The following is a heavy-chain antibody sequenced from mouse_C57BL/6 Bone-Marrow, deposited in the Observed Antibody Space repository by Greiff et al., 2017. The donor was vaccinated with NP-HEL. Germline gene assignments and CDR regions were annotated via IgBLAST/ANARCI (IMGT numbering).Heavy chain of an antibody. V-gene: IGHV14-4*01. Sequence: VQLKQSGAELVRPGASVKLSCTASGFNIKDDYMHWVKQRPEQGLEWIGWIDPENGDTEYASKFQGKATITADTSSNTAFLQLSSLTSEDTAVYYCTTVGLPCSWGQGTTLTVSS. CDR3: TTVGLPCS. CDR1: GFNIKDDY. CDR2: IDPENGDT. D-gene: IGHD2-4*01. J-gene: IGHJ2*01.